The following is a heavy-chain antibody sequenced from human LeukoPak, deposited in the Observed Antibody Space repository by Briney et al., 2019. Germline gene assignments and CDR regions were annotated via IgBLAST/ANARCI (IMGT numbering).Heavy chain of an antibody. CDR1: GGSINSYY. CDR2: IYYSGST. D-gene: IGHD3-3*01. CDR3: ARSPPSLFGVVPYFDY. J-gene: IGHJ4*02. Sequence: SETLSLTCTVSGGSINSYYWSWIRQPPGKGLEWIGYIYYSGSTNYNPSLKSRVTISVDTSKNQFSLKLSSVTAADTAVYYCARSPPSLFGVVPYFDYWGQGTLVTVSS. V-gene: IGHV4-59*12.